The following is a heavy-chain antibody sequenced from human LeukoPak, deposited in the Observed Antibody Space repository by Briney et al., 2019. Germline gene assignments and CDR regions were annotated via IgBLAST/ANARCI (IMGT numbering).Heavy chain of an antibody. V-gene: IGHV3-30*02. CDR2: IRYDGSNR. CDR3: AKDSWYSGTYLDY. D-gene: IGHD1-26*01. Sequence: PGGSLRLSCEASGFTFSRYGMHWVRQAPGKGLEWVAFIRYDGSNRYYADSVKGRFTISGDNSKNTLYLQMNSLRAEDTAIYYCAKDSWYSGTYLDYWGQGTLVTVSS. CDR1: GFTFSRYG. J-gene: IGHJ4*02.